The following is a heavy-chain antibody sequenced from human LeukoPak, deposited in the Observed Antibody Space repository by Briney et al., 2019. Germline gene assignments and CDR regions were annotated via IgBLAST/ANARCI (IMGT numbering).Heavy chain of an antibody. D-gene: IGHD3-10*01. V-gene: IGHV4-30-2*01. Sequence: SENLSLTCTVSGDSISTGDYYWNWIRQPPGKGLEWIGYIYHSGSTYYNPSLKSRVTISVDMSKNQFSLKLSSVTAADTAVYFCAKVPIIRGVPDYWGQGTLVTVSS. CDR3: AKVPIIRGVPDY. CDR1: GDSISTGDYY. CDR2: IYHSGST. J-gene: IGHJ4*02.